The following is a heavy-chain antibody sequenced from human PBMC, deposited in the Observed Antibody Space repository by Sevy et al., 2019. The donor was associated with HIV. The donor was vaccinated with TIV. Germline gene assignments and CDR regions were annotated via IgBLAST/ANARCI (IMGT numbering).Heavy chain of an antibody. CDR2: IYYSGST. CDR1: GGSISSGGYY. D-gene: IGHD4-17*01. Sequence: SETLSLTCTVSGGSISSGGYYWSWIRQHPGKGLEWIGYIYYSGSTYYNPSLKSRVTISVDTFKNQFSLKLSSVTAADTAVYYCARDSDGQIRSHYGMDVWGQGTTVTVSS. J-gene: IGHJ6*02. V-gene: IGHV4-31*03. CDR3: ARDSDGQIRSHYGMDV.